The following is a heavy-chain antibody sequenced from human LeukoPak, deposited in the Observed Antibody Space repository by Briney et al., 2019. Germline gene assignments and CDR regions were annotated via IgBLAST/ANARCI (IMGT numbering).Heavy chain of an antibody. CDR3: AKVEFCSGGSCYFLDY. CDR2: ISGSDGST. Sequence: GGSLRLSCAASGFTFSSYSMNWVRQAPGKGLEWVSAISGSDGSTYYADSMKGRFTISRDNSKNTLYLQMNSLRAEDTAVYYCAKVEFCSGGSCYFLDYWGQGTLVTVSS. CDR1: GFTFSSYS. D-gene: IGHD2-15*01. V-gene: IGHV3-23*01. J-gene: IGHJ4*02.